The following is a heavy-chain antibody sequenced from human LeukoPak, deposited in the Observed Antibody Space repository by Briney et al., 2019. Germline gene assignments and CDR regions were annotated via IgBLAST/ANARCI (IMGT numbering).Heavy chain of an antibody. J-gene: IGHJ4*02. D-gene: IGHD6-19*01. Sequence: GGSLRLSCAASGFTFSDYYMRWIRQAPGKGLEWVSYISSSGSTIYYADSVKGRFTISRDNAKNSLYLQMNSLRAEDTAVYYCARETLRIAVIDYWGQGTLVTVSS. CDR1: GFTFSDYY. CDR3: ARETLRIAVIDY. CDR2: ISSSGSTI. V-gene: IGHV3-11*01.